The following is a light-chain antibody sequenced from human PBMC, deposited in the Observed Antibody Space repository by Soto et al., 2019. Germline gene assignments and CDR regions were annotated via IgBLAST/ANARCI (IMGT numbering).Light chain of an antibody. V-gene: IGLV2-14*03. CDR3: SSYTTSNTRQIV. J-gene: IGLJ1*01. Sequence: QSVLTRPASVSGSPGQSINISCTGTSSDGGGYNYVSWYQHHPGKAPKLMIYDVSNRPSGVSNRFSGSKSGNTASLTISGLQPEDEADYYCSSYTTSNTRQIVFGTGTKLTVL. CDR1: SSDGGGYNY. CDR2: DVS.